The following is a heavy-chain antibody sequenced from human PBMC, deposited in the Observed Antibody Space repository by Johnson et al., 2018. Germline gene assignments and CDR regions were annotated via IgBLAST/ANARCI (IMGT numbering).Heavy chain of an antibody. V-gene: IGHV3-30-3*01. D-gene: IGHD6-13*01. CDR3: ARDIAAAGHSAIYYYYYMDV. CDR1: GFTFSSYA. CDR2: ISYDGSNK. J-gene: IGHJ6*03. Sequence: QVQLVQSGGGVVQPGRSLRLSCAASGFTFSSYAMHWVRQAPGKGLEWVAVISYDGSNKYYADSVKGRFPISRDNSKNTLYLQMNSLRAEDTAVYYCARDIAAAGHSAIYYYYYMDVWGKGTTVTVSS.